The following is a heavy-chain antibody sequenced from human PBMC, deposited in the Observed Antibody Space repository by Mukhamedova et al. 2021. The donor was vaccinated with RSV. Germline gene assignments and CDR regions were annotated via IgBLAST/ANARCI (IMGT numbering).Heavy chain of an antibody. J-gene: IGHJ3*02. Sequence: GKGLEWVAVISYDGSNKYYADSVKGRFTISRDNSKNTLYLQMNSLRAEDTAVYYCAREAGYSSSWFQNLPTDDAFDIWGQGTMVT. D-gene: IGHD6-13*01. V-gene: IGHV3-30-3*01. CDR3: AREAGYSSSWFQNLPTDDAFDI. CDR2: ISYDGSNK.